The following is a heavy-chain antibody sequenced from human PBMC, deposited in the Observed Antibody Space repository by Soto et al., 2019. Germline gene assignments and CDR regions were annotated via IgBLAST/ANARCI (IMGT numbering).Heavy chain of an antibody. CDR2: ISAYNGNT. Sequence: QVPLVQSGAEVKKPGASVKVSCKASGYTFTSYGISWVRQAPGQGLEWMGWISAYNGNTNYAQKLQGRVTMTTDTSTSTEYMELRRLRSDDTAVYYCARAPPGYYDSSGYSYWGQGTLVTVSS. V-gene: IGHV1-18*01. J-gene: IGHJ4*02. CDR1: GYTFTSYG. CDR3: ARAPPGYYDSSGYSY. D-gene: IGHD3-22*01.